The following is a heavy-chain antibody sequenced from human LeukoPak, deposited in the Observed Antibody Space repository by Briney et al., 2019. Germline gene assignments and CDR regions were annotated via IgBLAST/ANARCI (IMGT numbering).Heavy chain of an antibody. Sequence: GGSLRLSCAASGFTFSSNGMYWVRQAPGKGLEWVAFIRYDGTNKYYADSVKGRFTISRDSSKNTLSLQMNSLRAEDTAVYYCAKDRRVRDLESIDYWGQGTLVTVSS. CDR3: AKDRRVRDLESIDY. CDR1: GFTFSSNG. V-gene: IGHV3-30*02. D-gene: IGHD3-10*01. CDR2: IRYDGTNK. J-gene: IGHJ4*02.